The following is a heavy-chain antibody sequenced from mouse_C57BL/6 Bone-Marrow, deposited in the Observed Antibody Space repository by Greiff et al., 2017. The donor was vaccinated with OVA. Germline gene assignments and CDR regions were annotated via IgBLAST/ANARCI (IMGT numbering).Heavy chain of an antibody. CDR1: GFTFSDYY. J-gene: IGHJ3*01. CDR2: INYDGSST. CDR3: ARYSNYVTWFAY. Sequence: EVQLVESEGGLVQPGSSMKLSCTASGFTFSDYYMAWVRQVPEKGLEWVANINYDGSSTYYLDSLKSRFIISRDNAKNILYLQMSSLKSEDTATYYCARYSNYVTWFAYWGQGTLVTVSA. D-gene: IGHD2-5*01. V-gene: IGHV5-16*01.